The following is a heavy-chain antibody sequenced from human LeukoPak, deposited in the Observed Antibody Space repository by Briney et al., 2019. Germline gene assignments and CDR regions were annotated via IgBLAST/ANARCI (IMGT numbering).Heavy chain of an antibody. CDR1: GGSISSSSYY. V-gene: IGHV4-39*07. Sequence: PSETLSLTCTVSGGSISSSSYYWGWIRQPPGKGLEWIGSIYYSGSTYYNPSLKSRVTISVDTSKNQFSLKLSSVTAADTAVYYCARAGYGSGVFDYWGQGTLVTVSS. CDR2: IYYSGST. CDR3: ARAGYGSGVFDY. D-gene: IGHD3-10*01. J-gene: IGHJ4*02.